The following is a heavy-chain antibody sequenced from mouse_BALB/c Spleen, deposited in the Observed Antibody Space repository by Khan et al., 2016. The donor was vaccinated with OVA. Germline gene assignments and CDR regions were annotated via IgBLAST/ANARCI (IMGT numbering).Heavy chain of an antibody. Sequence: VQLKESGPGLVKPSQSLSLTCTVTGYSITSDYAWNWIRQFPGNKLEWMGYISYSGNTKYNPSLKSRISITRDTSKNQFFLQLNFVTIEDTATYYCARIQGGDFDYWGQGTTLIVSS. CDR2: ISYSGNT. CDR3: ARIQGGDFDY. D-gene: IGHD3-2*02. J-gene: IGHJ2*01. V-gene: IGHV3-2*02. CDR1: GYSITSDYA.